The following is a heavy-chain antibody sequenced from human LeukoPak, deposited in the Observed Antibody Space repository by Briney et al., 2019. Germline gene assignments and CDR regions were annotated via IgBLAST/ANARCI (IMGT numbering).Heavy chain of an antibody. CDR3: AKDRHPDRTDGYYFDY. CDR2: ISYDANNK. D-gene: IGHD5-24*01. CDR1: AFTFSSYG. Sequence: GRSLRLSCAASAFTFSSYGMHWVRQAPGKGLEWVAFISYDANNKYYADSVKGRFTISRDNSKNTLSLQMNSLRAEDTAVYYCAKDRHPDRTDGYYFDYWGQGSLVTVSS. V-gene: IGHV3-30*18. J-gene: IGHJ4*02.